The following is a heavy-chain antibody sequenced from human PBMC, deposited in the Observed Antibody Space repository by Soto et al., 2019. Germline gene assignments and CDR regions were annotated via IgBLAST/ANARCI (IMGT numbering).Heavy chain of an antibody. J-gene: IGHJ4*02. CDR2: INHSGST. CDR3: ARGRTSVRFFAL. Sequence: SETLSLTCAVYGGSFSGYYWSWIRQPPGKGLEWIGEINHSGSTNYNPSLKSRVTISVDTSKNQFSLKLSSVTAADTAVYYCARGRTSVRFFALWGQGPLVTVSS. CDR1: GGSFSGYY. D-gene: IGHD3-3*01. V-gene: IGHV4-34*01.